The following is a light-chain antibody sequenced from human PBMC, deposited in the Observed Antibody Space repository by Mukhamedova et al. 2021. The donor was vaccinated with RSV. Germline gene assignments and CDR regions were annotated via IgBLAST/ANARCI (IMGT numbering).Light chain of an antibody. CDR2: KAS. J-gene: IGKJ5*01. Sequence: GSQGISSYLAWYQQKPGKAPKLLIYKASSLESGVPSRFSGSGSGTDFTLTISRLQPEDFATYYCQQSYSTITFGQGTRLEIK. CDR1: QGISSY. V-gene: IGKV1-39*01. CDR3: QQSYSTIT.